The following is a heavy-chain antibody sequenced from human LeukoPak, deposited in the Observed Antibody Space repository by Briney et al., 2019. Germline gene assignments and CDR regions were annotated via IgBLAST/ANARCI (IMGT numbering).Heavy chain of an antibody. J-gene: IGHJ4*02. Sequence: PGRTLRLSCAPSGFTFDNAWMNFVRQAPGKGLEWVVRIKSKTDGGTIAYAATVKCRFTISRDESSSTLYLQMNSLKTEDTAVYYCTNTVVVVASTGFDYWGQGTLVTVSS. D-gene: IGHD2-15*01. CDR2: IKSKTDGGTI. CDR3: TNTVVVVASTGFDY. V-gene: IGHV3-15*01. CDR1: GFTFDNAW.